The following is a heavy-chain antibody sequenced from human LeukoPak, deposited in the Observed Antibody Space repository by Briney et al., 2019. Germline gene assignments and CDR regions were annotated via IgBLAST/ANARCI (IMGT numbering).Heavy chain of an antibody. J-gene: IGHJ4*02. CDR1: GFSFSDHY. Sequence: QPGGSLRLSCAASGFSFSDHYTDWVRLAPGKGLEWVGRIKNKANSYGTDYAASVKGRFTLSRDDSKDSLYLQMNSLRSEDTALYYCTRVRLGAATRYFDYWGQGTLVTVSS. CDR2: IKNKANSYGT. CDR3: TRVRLGAATRYFDY. V-gene: IGHV3-72*01. D-gene: IGHD1-26*01.